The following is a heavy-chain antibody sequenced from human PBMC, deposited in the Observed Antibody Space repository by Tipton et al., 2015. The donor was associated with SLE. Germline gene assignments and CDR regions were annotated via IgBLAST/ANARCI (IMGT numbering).Heavy chain of an antibody. J-gene: IGHJ4*02. Sequence: TLSLTCTVSGGSISSDYWSWIRQPPGKGLEWIGYIYYSGSTNYKPSLKSRVTISVDTSKNQFSLRLSSVTAADTAVYYCARGGRYIGSYYYFDYWGQGTLVTVSS. CDR2: IYYSGST. CDR3: ARGGRYIGSYYYFDY. D-gene: IGHD1-26*01. CDR1: GGSISSDY. V-gene: IGHV4-59*08.